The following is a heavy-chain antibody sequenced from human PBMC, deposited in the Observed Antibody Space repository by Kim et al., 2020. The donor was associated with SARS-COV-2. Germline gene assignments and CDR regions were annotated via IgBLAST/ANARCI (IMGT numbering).Heavy chain of an antibody. V-gene: IGHV3-23*01. J-gene: IGHJ4*02. CDR3: VRSAAGYKFYFDF. D-gene: IGHD6-13*01. Sequence: ADSVKGRITISRDNSKNTVYLQMNSLRAEDTAVYYCVRSAAGYKFYFDFWGQGTLVTVSS.